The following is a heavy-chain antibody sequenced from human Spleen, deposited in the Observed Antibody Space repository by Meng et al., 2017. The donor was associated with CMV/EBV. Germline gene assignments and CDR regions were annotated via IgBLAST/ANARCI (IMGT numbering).Heavy chain of an antibody. V-gene: IGHV4-4*07. CDR2: IYTSGST. Sequence: LRQESGSGLLSPSEPLSLTCPVSGGSISSYYWSWIRQPAGKGLEWIGRIYTSGSTNYNPSLKSRVTISVDTSKNQFSLKLSSVTAADTAVYYCARGLPGLAARPGRWFDPWGQGTLVTVSS. J-gene: IGHJ5*02. CDR3: ARGLPGLAARPGRWFDP. D-gene: IGHD6-6*01. CDR1: GGSISSYY.